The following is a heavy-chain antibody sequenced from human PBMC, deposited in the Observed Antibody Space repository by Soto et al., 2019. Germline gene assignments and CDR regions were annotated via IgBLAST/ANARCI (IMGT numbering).Heavy chain of an antibody. D-gene: IGHD3-22*01. Sequence: SEVLSLTCTVSDGPISSYYGSWIRQPPGKGMEWIGYIYYSGSTNYNPSLKSRVTISVDTSKNQFSLKLSSVTAADTAVYYCARGGYYYDSSGTWSFDYWGQATLVTVSS. CDR2: IYYSGST. CDR3: ARGGYYYDSSGTWSFDY. V-gene: IGHV4-59*01. CDR1: DGPISSYY. J-gene: IGHJ4*02.